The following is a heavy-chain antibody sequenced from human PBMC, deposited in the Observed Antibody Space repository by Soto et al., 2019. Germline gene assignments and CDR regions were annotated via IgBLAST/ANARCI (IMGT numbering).Heavy chain of an antibody. Sequence: QEQLVESGGGVVQPGRSLRLSCAASGFTFGHYGMHWVRQAPGKGLEGVAVISYDEDNIYYADSVRGRFTISRDNSEHTLYLQMNSLRPEDTGVYFCARSGTKVTTFWYLDLWGRGTLVTASS. J-gene: IGHJ2*01. CDR2: ISYDEDNI. CDR1: GFTFGHYG. V-gene: IGHV3-30*03. D-gene: IGHD4-17*01. CDR3: ARSGTKVTTFWYLDL.